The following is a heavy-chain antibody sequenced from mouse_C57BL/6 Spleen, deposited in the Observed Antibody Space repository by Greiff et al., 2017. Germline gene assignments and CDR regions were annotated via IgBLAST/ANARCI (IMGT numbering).Heavy chain of an antibody. D-gene: IGHD1-1*01. CDR3: ARGSEGFAY. V-gene: IGHV3-6*01. Sequence: EVQLVESGPGLVKPSQSLSLTCSVTGYSITSGYYWNWIRQFPGNKLEWMGYISYDGSNNYNPSLKNRISITRDTSKNQFFLKLNSVTTEDTATYYCARGSEGFAYWGQGTLVTVSA. J-gene: IGHJ3*01. CDR1: GYSITSGYY. CDR2: ISYDGSN.